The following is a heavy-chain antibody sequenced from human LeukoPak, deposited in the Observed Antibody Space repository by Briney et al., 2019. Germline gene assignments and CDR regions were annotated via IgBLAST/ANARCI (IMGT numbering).Heavy chain of an antibody. CDR3: ARANRYSSTLIDY. CDR1: GYTFTGYY. D-gene: IGHD6-13*01. V-gene: IGHV1-2*02. J-gene: IGHJ4*02. CDR2: INPNSGGT. Sequence: GASVKVSCKASGYTFTGYYMRWVRQAPGQGLEWMGWINPNSGGTNYAQKFQGRVTMTRDTPISTAYMELSRLRSDDTAVYYCARANRYSSTLIDYWGQGTLVTVSS.